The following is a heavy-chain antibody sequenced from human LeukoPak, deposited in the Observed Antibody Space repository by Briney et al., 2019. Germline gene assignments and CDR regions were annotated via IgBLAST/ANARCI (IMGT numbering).Heavy chain of an antibody. CDR3: AKDLRWDHPGFDP. CDR2: INPGGGST. V-gene: IGHV1-46*01. J-gene: IGHJ5*02. Sequence: ASVKVSCKASGYTFTNYYMHWVRQAPGQGLEWMGIINPGGGSTSYAQKFQDRVTMTRDTSTSTVNMELSSLGSDDTAVYYFAKDLRWDHPGFDPWGQGTLVIVSS. D-gene: IGHD4-23*01. CDR1: GYTFTNYY.